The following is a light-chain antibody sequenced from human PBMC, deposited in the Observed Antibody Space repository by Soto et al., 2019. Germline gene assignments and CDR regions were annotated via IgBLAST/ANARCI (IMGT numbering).Light chain of an antibody. CDR2: WAS. Sequence: DIVMTQSPDSLAVSLGERATINCKSSQSVLYSSNNKNYLAWYQQKPGQPPKLLIYWASTRESGVPDRFSGSGSGTDFTLTISSLQAKDVAVYYFQQYYRTPRTFGQGTKVEIK. J-gene: IGKJ1*01. CDR1: QSVLYSSNNKNY. V-gene: IGKV4-1*01. CDR3: QQYYRTPRT.